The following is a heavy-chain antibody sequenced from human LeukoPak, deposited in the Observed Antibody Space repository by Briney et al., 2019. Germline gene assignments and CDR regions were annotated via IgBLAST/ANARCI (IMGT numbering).Heavy chain of an antibody. CDR1: GGSFSGYY. D-gene: IGHD3-10*01. V-gene: IGHV4-59*01. CDR3: ARSDGSGSYCYYYMDV. Sequence: SETLSLTCAVYGGSFSGYYWSWIRQPPGKGLEWIGYIYYSGSTNYNPSLKSRVTISVDTSKNQFSLKLSSVTAADTAVYYCARSDGSGSYCYYYMDVWGKGTTVTVSS. J-gene: IGHJ6*03. CDR2: IYYSGST.